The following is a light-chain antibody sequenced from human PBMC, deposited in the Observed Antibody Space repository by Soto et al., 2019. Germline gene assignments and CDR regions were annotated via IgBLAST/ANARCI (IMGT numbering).Light chain of an antibody. CDR1: QSVSSY. V-gene: IGKV3-11*01. Sequence: EILLTQSPATLSLSPGERATLSCRASQSVSSYLAWYQQKPGQAPRLLIYDASNRAPYSPARFSGSGSGTDFTLTISSLESEDFAVYYCQQRGQWPRTCGQGTKLEIK. J-gene: IGKJ2*01. CDR2: DAS. CDR3: QQRGQWPRT.